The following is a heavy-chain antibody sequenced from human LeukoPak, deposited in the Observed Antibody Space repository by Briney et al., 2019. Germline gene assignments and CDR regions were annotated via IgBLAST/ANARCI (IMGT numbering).Heavy chain of an antibody. D-gene: IGHD5-18*01. V-gene: IGHV4-38-2*02. CDR1: GYSISSGYY. J-gene: IGHJ4*02. Sequence: PSETLSLTRTVSGYSISSGYYWGWIRQPPGKGLEWIGSIYHSGSTYYNPSLKSRVTISVDTSKNQFSLKLSSVTAADTAVYYCARHGVQLWLLEKFDYWGQGTLVTVSS. CDR2: IYHSGST. CDR3: ARHGVQLWLLEKFDY.